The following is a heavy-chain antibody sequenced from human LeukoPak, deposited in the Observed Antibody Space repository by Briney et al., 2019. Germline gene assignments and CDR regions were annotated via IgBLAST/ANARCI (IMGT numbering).Heavy chain of an antibody. Sequence: GGSLRLSCAASGFNFRTHWMHWVRQAPGKGLVWVSRVNPEGSSTGYADSVERRFTISRDNAKNTLYVQMNSLRVEDTAVYYCARARDGSRNAFDIWGQGTMVTVSS. V-gene: IGHV3-74*01. CDR3: ARARDGSRNAFDI. CDR1: GFNFRTHW. J-gene: IGHJ3*02. D-gene: IGHD1-26*01. CDR2: VNPEGSST.